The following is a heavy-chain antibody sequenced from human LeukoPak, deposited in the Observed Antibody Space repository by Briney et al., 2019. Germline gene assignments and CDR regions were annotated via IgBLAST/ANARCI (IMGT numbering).Heavy chain of an antibody. V-gene: IGHV2-5*02. Sequence: SGPTLVKPTQTLTLTCTFSGFSLSTYGVGVAWIRQPPGKALEWLAFIYWDDDKRYRPSLKSRLSITKDTSKNQVVLTMTNMEIVDTATYYCAHRGYSSNFYAFSAFDIWGQGTMVTVSS. CDR2: IYWDDDK. D-gene: IGHD6-13*01. CDR1: GFSLSTYGVG. CDR3: AHRGYSSNFYAFSAFDI. J-gene: IGHJ3*02.